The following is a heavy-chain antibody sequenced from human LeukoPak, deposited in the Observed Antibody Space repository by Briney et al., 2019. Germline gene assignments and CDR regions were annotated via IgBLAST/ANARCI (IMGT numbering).Heavy chain of an antibody. CDR2: ISYDGSSK. CDR3: ARGPSGYHNT. D-gene: IGHD5-12*01. CDR1: GFTFSSYG. J-gene: IGHJ4*02. V-gene: IGHV3-30*03. Sequence: GRSLRLSCAASGFTFSSYGMHWVRQAPGKGLEWVAVISYDGSSKDYADSVKGRFTISRDNSKNTLYLQMNSLRAEDTAVYYCARGPSGYHNTGGQGTLVTVSS.